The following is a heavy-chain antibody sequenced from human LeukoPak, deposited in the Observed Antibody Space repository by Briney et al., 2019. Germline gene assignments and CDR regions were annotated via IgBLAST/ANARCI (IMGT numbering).Heavy chain of an antibody. CDR3: ARLGRDGSSWSGGAGDIYDSSGWDAFDI. CDR1: GYTFTSYW. D-gene: IGHD3-22*01. J-gene: IGHJ3*02. CDR2: IYPGDSDT. V-gene: IGHV5-51*01. Sequence: GESLKISCKGSGYTFTSYWIGWVRQMPGKGLECMGIIYPGDSDTRYSPSFQGQVTISADKSINTVYLQWSSLKASDTAMYYCARLGRDGSSWSGGAGDIYDSSGWDAFDIWGQGTMVTVSS.